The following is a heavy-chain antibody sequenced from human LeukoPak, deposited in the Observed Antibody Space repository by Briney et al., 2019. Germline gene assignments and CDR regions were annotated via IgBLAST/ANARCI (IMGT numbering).Heavy chain of an antibody. Sequence: SDTLSLTCTVSGGSITTSSYYWGWVRQPPGKGLEWIGCTSHSGTTFYSPSLRSRVSISVDTSNSQFSLKLSSMTATDTAVYYCAKTTRASIRSAFDIRGQGTLVTVSS. J-gene: IGHJ3*02. CDR3: AKTTRASIRSAFDI. D-gene: IGHD1-7*01. V-gene: IGHV4-39*01. CDR1: GGSITTSSYY. CDR2: TSHSGTT.